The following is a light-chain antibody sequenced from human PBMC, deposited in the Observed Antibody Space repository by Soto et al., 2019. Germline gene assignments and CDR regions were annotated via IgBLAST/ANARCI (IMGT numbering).Light chain of an antibody. Sequence: EMVMTQSPAILSVSPGESATLSCRASQSVNSNYLAWYQQHPGQPPRLLIYGASTRATGIPARFSGSGSGTDFTLTISRLEPEDFAVYYCQQYDTFGGGTKVDIK. V-gene: IGKV3-20*01. CDR3: QQYDT. CDR1: QSVNSNY. J-gene: IGKJ4*01. CDR2: GAS.